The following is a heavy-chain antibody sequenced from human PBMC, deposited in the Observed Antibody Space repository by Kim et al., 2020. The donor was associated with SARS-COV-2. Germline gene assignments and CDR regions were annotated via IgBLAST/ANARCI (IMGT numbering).Heavy chain of an antibody. V-gene: IGHV3-23*01. Sequence: YADSVKGRFTISRDNSKNTLYLQMNSLRAEDTAVYYCAKVSRFSGPMDVWGQGTTITVSS. CDR3: AKVSRFSGPMDV. D-gene: IGHD3-10*01. J-gene: IGHJ6*02.